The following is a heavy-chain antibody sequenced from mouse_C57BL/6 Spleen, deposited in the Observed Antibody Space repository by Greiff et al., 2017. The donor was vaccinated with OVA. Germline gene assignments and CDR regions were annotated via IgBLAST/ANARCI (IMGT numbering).Heavy chain of an antibody. CDR3: TFYYDYDGRFAY. Sequence: EVQLQESGTVLARPGASVKMSCKTSGYTFTSYWMHWVKQRPGQGLEWIGAIYPGNSDTSYNQKFKGKAKLTAVTSASTAYMELSSLTNEDSAVYYCTFYYDYDGRFAYWGQGTLVTVSA. V-gene: IGHV1-5*01. D-gene: IGHD2-4*01. CDR2: IYPGNSDT. CDR1: GYTFTSYW. J-gene: IGHJ3*01.